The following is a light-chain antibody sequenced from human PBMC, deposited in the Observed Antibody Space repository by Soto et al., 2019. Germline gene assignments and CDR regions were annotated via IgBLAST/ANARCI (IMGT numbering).Light chain of an antibody. CDR3: QQYNSYWT. CDR1: QDIRND. CDR2: AAF. V-gene: IGKV1-17*01. Sequence: IQVTQSPSSLSASVGDRVTITCRASQDIRNDLAWYQQRPGQAPHLLIFAAFNLQSGVPSRFSGGGSGTEFTLTISSLQPDDFATYYCQQYNSYWTFGQGTKVDI. J-gene: IGKJ1*01.